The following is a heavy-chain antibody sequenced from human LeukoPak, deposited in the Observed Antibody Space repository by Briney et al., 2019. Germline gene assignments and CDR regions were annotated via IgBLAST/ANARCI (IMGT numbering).Heavy chain of an antibody. J-gene: IGHJ4*02. V-gene: IGHV1-3*01. CDR3: ARDRGSSWSKDFDY. CDR1: GYTFTSYA. CDR2: INAGNGNT. D-gene: IGHD6-13*01. Sequence: ALVKVSCKASGYTFTSYAMHWVRQAPGQRLEWMGWINAGNGNTKYSQKFQGRVTITRDTSASTAYMELSSLRSEDTAVYCCARDRGSSWSKDFDYWGQGTLVTVSS.